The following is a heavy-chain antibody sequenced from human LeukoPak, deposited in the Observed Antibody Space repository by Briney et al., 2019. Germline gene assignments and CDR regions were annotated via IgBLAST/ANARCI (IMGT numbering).Heavy chain of an antibody. J-gene: IGHJ4*02. Sequence: GGSLRLSCTASGLSFSNAWMSWVRQAPGKGLEWVGRIKSKTDDGTIDYAAPVKGRFTISRDDSKNTLYLQMNSLKTEDTALYYCTTRAIAVSGLGYWGQGTLVTVSS. V-gene: IGHV3-15*01. D-gene: IGHD6-19*01. CDR1: GLSFSNAW. CDR2: IKSKTDDGTI. CDR3: TTRAIAVSGLGY.